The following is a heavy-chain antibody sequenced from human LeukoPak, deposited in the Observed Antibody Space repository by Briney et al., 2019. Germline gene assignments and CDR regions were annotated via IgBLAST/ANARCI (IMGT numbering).Heavy chain of an antibody. CDR1: GFTFSSYA. J-gene: IGHJ6*02. Sequence: GGSLRLSCAATGFTFSSYAMSWVRQAPGKGLEWVASINHNGNVNYYVDSVKGRFTISRDNAKNSLYLQMSNLRAEDTAVYFCARGGGLDVWGQGATVTVSS. D-gene: IGHD5-12*01. CDR3: ARGGGLDV. CDR2: INHNGNVN. V-gene: IGHV3-7*03.